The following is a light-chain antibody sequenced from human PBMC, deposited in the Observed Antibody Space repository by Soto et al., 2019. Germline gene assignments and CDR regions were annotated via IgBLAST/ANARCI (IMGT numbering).Light chain of an antibody. CDR1: GSDVGGYNY. J-gene: IGLJ1*01. Sequence: QSALTQPRSVSGSPGPSVTISCTGTGSDVGGYNYVYWYQQYPDKAPKVMIYDVNKRPAGVPDRFSGSKSGNTASLTISGLQAEDEADYYCCSYAGSYTYVFGIGTKLTVL. CDR2: DVN. CDR3: CSYAGSYTYV. V-gene: IGLV2-11*01.